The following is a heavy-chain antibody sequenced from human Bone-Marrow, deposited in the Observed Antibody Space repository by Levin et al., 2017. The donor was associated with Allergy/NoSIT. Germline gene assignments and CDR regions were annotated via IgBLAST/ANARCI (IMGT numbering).Heavy chain of an antibody. CDR2: IYSGGAT. V-gene: IGHV3-66*02. D-gene: IGHD3-9*01. Sequence: GGSLRLSFAVSGFTVSNNYMSWVRQAPGKGLEGVSVIYSGGATNYVDSVKGRFTVSRDNSKNTLYLQMNSLRAEDTAVYYCAGSPATGYWGQGTLVTVSS. J-gene: IGHJ4*02. CDR1: GFTVSNNY. CDR3: AGSPATGY.